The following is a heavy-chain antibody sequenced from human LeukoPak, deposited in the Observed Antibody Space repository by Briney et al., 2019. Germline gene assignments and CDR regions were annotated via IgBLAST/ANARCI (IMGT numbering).Heavy chain of an antibody. CDR3: ARSDYHNSGSHTVFDAFDI. CDR2: IDDSGNT. CDR1: GGSISRYY. J-gene: IGHJ3*02. D-gene: IGHD3-10*01. Sequence: SETLSLTCTVSGGSISRYYWSWIRRPPGKGLEWIGYIDDSGNTNYNPSLKNQVTISVDKSKNQFSLKLSFVTAADTAMYYCARSDYHNSGSHTVFDAFDIWGQGTRVTVSS. V-gene: IGHV4-59*01.